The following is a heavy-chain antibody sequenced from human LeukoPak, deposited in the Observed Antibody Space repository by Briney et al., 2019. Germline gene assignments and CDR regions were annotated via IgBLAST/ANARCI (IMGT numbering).Heavy chain of an antibody. CDR3: AVGYSYGYDSDY. CDR1: GFTVSSNY. CDR2: IYSGGST. D-gene: IGHD5-18*01. V-gene: IGHV3-66*01. Sequence: GGSLRLSCAASGFTVSSNYMSWVRQAPGKGLEWVSVIYSGGSTYYADSVKGRFTISRDNAKNSLYLQMNSLRAEDTAVYYCAVGYSYGYDSDYWGQGTLVTVSS. J-gene: IGHJ4*02.